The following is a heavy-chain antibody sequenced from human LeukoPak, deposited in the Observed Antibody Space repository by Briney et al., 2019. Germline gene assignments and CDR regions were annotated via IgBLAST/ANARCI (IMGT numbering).Heavy chain of an antibody. CDR2: IYTSGST. CDR3: ARGPQYCSSTSCYGGGHAFDI. V-gene: IGHV4-4*07. CDR1: GGSISSYY. Sequence: SETLSLTCTVSGGSISSYYWSWIRQPAGKGLEWIGRIYTSGSTNYNPSPKSRVTMSVDTSKNQFSLKLSSVTAADTAVYYCARGPQYCSSTSCYGGGHAFDIWGQGTMVTVSS. D-gene: IGHD2-2*01. J-gene: IGHJ3*02.